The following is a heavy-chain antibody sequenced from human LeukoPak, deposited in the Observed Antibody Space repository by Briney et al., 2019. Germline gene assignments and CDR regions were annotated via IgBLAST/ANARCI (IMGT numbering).Heavy chain of an antibody. J-gene: IGHJ4*02. CDR3: AKLNLGEMAYFDS. D-gene: IGHD2-21*01. CDR2: ISVGGGDT. V-gene: IGHV3-23*01. CDR1: GFIFSSYV. Sequence: AGGSLRLSCEASGFIFSSYVMGWVRQAPGKGLEWVSSISVGGGDTFTADSVKGRFTITRENSKSTLYLQMMGLRVEDTAIYYCAKLNLGEMAYFDSWGQGILVTVSS.